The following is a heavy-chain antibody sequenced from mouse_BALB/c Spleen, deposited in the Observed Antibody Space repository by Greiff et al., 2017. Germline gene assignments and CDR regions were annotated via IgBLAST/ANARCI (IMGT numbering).Heavy chain of an antibody. J-gene: IGHJ4*01. Sequence: DLVKPGASVKLSCKASGYTFTSYWINWIKQRPGQGLEWIGRIAPGSGSTYYNEMFKGKATLTVDTSSSTAYIQLSSLSSEDSAVYFCARGGLRLQGYAMDYWGQGTSVTVSS. CDR3: ARGGLRLQGYAMDY. CDR2: IAPGSGST. CDR1: GYTFTSYW. D-gene: IGHD1-2*01. V-gene: IGHV1S41*01.